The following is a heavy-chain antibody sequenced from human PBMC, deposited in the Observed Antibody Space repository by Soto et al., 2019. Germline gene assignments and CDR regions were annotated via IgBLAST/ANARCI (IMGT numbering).Heavy chain of an antibody. D-gene: IGHD4-17*01. CDR3: AKDMKWGGMTTIHYFAS. Sequence: EVQLVESGGGLVQPGRSLRLSCVASGFTADDYAMHWVRQAPGKGLEWVSGISSNSDTIDYADSVKGRFTISRDNDKNSLFLQMNSLRPEDTALYYCAKDMKWGGMTTIHYFASWGQGTLVNVSS. CDR2: ISSNSDTI. J-gene: IGHJ4*02. V-gene: IGHV3-9*02. CDR1: GFTADDYA.